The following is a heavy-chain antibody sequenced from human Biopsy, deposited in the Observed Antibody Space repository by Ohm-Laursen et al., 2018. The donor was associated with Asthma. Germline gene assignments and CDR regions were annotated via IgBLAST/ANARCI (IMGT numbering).Heavy chain of an antibody. Sequence: SSVKVSCKVSGYSLTDLSMHWVRQAPGHGLEWMGTILTKFDITSYAEKFQGRVTITADKSTSTTYMELSRLRSEDTAVYYCARSYDTDSYPVLVLDYWGQGTLVTVSS. CDR3: ARSYDTDSYPVLVLDY. J-gene: IGHJ4*02. CDR2: ILTKFDIT. V-gene: IGHV1-69*02. D-gene: IGHD3-22*01. CDR1: GYSLTDLS.